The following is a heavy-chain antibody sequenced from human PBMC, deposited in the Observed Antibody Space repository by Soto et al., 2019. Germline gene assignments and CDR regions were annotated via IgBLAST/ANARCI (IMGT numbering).Heavy chain of an antibody. CDR2: MYPGDSDT. V-gene: IGHV5-51*01. Sequence: GESLKISCRGSGYDFNTNWFGWVRQLPGRGLEWVGIMYPGDSDTRYNPSLQGHVTLSVDVTVSTAFLQWRSLETSDTGMYFCAHRDSTGTTTYFDSWGQGIPVTVSS. D-gene: IGHD1-1*01. CDR3: AHRDSTGTTTYFDS. CDR1: GYDFNTNW. J-gene: IGHJ4*02.